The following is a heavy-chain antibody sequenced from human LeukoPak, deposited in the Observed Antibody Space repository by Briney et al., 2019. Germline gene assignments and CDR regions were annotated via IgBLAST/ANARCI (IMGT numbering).Heavy chain of an antibody. CDR3: AREEGPALEQWLVQPYYYGMDV. Sequence: SETLSLTCAVYGGSFSGYYWSWIRQPPGKGLEWIGEINHSGSTNYNPSLKSRVTISVDTSKNQFSLKLSSVTAADTAVYYCAREEGPALEQWLVQPYYYGMDVWGQGTTVTVSS. D-gene: IGHD6-19*01. CDR1: GGSFSGYY. V-gene: IGHV4-34*01. J-gene: IGHJ6*02. CDR2: INHSGST.